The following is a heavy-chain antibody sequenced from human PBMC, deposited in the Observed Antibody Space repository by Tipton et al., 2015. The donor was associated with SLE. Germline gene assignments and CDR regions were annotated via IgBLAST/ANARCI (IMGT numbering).Heavy chain of an antibody. CDR3: ARDSAVNFWYFDL. V-gene: IGHV4-59*11. Sequence: TLSLTCTVSGGSIDYHYWSWIRQTPGKGLEYIGFIHYSGKTDSHPSLKSRVTMSVDTSKNQFSLRLTSVTAADTAMYYCARDSAVNFWYFDLWGRGTLVTVSS. J-gene: IGHJ2*01. CDR1: GGSIDYHY. CDR2: IHYSGKT.